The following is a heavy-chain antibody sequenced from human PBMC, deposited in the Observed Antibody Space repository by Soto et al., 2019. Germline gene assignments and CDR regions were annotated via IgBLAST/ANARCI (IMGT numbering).Heavy chain of an antibody. V-gene: IGHV5-51*01. Sequence: GESLKISCKGSGYRFSSYWIAWVRQMPGKGLEWMGIIYPGDSDTIYSPSFQGQVTFSADKSTSTAYLQWSSLKASDTAIYYCARQGSNGAYYYYGMDVWGQGTTVTVS. CDR3: ARQGSNGAYYYYGMDV. CDR1: GYRFSSYW. D-gene: IGHD2-8*01. J-gene: IGHJ6*02. CDR2: IYPGDSDT.